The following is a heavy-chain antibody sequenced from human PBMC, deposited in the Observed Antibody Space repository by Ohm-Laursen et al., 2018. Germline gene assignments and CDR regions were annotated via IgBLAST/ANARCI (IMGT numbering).Heavy chain of an antibody. Sequence: SETLSLTCTVSGGSISSYYWSWIRQPAGKGLEWIGRIYTSGRTNYNPSLESRVTISADTSKNQFSLRLTPVTAADTAVYYCARQDSGDYYFDYWGQGTLVTVSS. V-gene: IGHV4-4*07. D-gene: IGHD4-17*01. CDR3: ARQDSGDYYFDY. CDR1: GGSISSYY. J-gene: IGHJ4*02. CDR2: IYTSGRT.